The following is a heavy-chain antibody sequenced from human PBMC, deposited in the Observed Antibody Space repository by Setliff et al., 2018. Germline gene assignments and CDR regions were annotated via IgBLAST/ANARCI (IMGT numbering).Heavy chain of an antibody. D-gene: IGHD3-16*01. Sequence: ASVKVSCKASGYTFTGYYMHWVRQAPGQGLEWMGRINPNSGGTNYAQKFQGWVSMTRDTSITTAYMELSRLTSDDMAVYFCARSDHLVVDGFDVWGQGTMVT. V-gene: IGHV1-2*04. J-gene: IGHJ3*01. CDR1: GYTFTGYY. CDR3: ARSDHLVVDGFDV. CDR2: INPNSGGT.